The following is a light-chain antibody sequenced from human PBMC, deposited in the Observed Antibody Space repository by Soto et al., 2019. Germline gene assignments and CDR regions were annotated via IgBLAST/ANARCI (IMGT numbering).Light chain of an antibody. Sequence: IVMTQSPATLSVSPGERATLSCRASQSVSYNLAWYQQKPGQGPSLLIYGAFTRATGIPARFSGSGSGTEFTLTISSLQSEDFAVYYCQQYKNWPPLTFGGGTKVEIK. J-gene: IGKJ4*01. CDR1: QSVSYN. V-gene: IGKV3-15*01. CDR3: QQYKNWPPLT. CDR2: GAF.